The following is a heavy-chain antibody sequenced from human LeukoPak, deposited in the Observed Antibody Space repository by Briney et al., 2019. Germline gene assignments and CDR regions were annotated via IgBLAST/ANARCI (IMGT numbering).Heavy chain of an antibody. Sequence: GGSLRLSCAASGFTFTNYAVTWVRQAPGKGLEWVSSISGSGTYTYYADSVKGRFTISRDNSKNTLYLQMNSLRAEDTAVYYCASGYSYGKVDYWGQGTLVTVSS. CDR3: ASGYSYGKVDY. D-gene: IGHD5-18*01. CDR1: GFTFTNYA. J-gene: IGHJ4*02. CDR2: ISGSGTYT. V-gene: IGHV3-23*01.